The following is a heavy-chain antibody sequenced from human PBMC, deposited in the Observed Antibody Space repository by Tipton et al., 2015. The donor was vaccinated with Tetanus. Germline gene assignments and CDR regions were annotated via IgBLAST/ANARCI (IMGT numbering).Heavy chain of an antibody. Sequence: GLVKPSETLSLTCNVSGGSITSYYWSWIRQRPGRGLEWVGYVHYTGKDNYSPSLRSRVTLSVDTSKNQFSLKMNSVTAADTAVCSCAGGGIAAAGGGLDYWGQGTLVTVSS. D-gene: IGHD6-13*01. CDR2: VHYTGKD. CDR3: AGGGIAAAGGGLDY. CDR1: GGSITSYY. J-gene: IGHJ4*02. V-gene: IGHV4-59*13.